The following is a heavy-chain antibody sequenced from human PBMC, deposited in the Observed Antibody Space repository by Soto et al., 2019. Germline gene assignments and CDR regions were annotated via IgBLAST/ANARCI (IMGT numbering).Heavy chain of an antibody. J-gene: IGHJ4*02. Sequence: QVQLVESGGGVVQPGRSLRLSCAASGFNFSRYGMHWVRQAPGKGLKWVAVISYDGSDKFYADSVKGRFTISRDNSENPLHLHMNSLRVEDTAVYYCAHLDRLRLGEPSDYWRQGTLVTVSS. V-gene: IGHV3-30*03. CDR1: GFNFSRYG. D-gene: IGHD3-16*01. CDR2: ISYDGSDK. CDR3: AHLDRLRLGEPSDY.